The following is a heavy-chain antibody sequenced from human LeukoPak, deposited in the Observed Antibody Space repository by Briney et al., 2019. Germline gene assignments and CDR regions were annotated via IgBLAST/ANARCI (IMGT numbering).Heavy chain of an antibody. D-gene: IGHD3-3*01. J-gene: IGHJ5*02. Sequence: GRSLRLSCAASGFTFSSYAMHWVRQAPGKGLEWVAVISYDGSNKYYADSVKGRFTISRDNSKSTLYLQMNSLRAEDTAVYYCARGFYGFWAPPPFPWGQGTLVTVSS. CDR2: ISYDGSNK. V-gene: IGHV3-30-3*01. CDR1: GFTFSSYA. CDR3: ARGFYGFWAPPPFP.